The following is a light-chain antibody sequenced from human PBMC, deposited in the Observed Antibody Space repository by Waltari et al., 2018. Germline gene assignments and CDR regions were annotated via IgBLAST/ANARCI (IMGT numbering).Light chain of an antibody. Sequence: QSGLTQPASVSGSPGQSITISCTGTSSAVGNYNLVSWYQQYPGKAPKLMVYEVTKRASGVSDRFSGSKSGNTASLTIYGLQSEDEADYYCCSYAGFGIYVFGTGTKVTVL. CDR3: CSYAGFGIYV. CDR2: EVT. V-gene: IGLV2-23*02. CDR1: SSAVGNYNL. J-gene: IGLJ1*01.